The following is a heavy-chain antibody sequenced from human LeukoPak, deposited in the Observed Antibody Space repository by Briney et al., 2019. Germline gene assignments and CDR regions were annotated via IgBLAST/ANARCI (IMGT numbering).Heavy chain of an antibody. CDR1: GLNVTYNY. Sequence: PGGSLRLSCAASGLNVTYNYMSWVRQAPGKGLEWLSVIYSGGMTYYADSVKGRFIISRDNSKNTLYLQMNRLRAEDTAVYYCYARPVLPAAFLPSGNYMDVWGKGTTVIVSS. V-gene: IGHV3-53*01. J-gene: IGHJ6*03. CDR2: IYSGGMT. CDR3: YARPVLPAAFLPSGNYMDV. D-gene: IGHD2-2*01.